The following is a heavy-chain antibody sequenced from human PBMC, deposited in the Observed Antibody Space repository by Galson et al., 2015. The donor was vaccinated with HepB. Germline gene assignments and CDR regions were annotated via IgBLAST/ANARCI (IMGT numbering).Heavy chain of an antibody. J-gene: IGHJ3*02. Sequence: SLRLSCAASGFTFSSYSMNWVRQAPGKGLEWVSYISSSSSTIYYADSVKGRFTISRDNAKNSLYLQMNSLRAEDTAVYYCATYYYGSGGYPLVGAFDIWGQGTMVTVSS. CDR2: ISSSSSTI. CDR3: ATYYYGSGGYPLVGAFDI. CDR1: GFTFSSYS. V-gene: IGHV3-48*01. D-gene: IGHD3-10*01.